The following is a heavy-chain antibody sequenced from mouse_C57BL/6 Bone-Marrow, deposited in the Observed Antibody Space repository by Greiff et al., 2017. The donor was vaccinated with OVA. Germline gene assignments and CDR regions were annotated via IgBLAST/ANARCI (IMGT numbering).Heavy chain of an antibody. CDR3: TRSER. CDR1: GYTFTSYW. CDR2: IYPGNSDT. Sequence: EFQLQQSGTVLSRPGASVQMSCKTSGYTFTSYWMHWVKQRPGQGLEWIGAIYPGNSDTSYNQKFKGNAKLTAVTSASTAYMELSSLTNEDSAVYYCTRSERWGQGTTLTVSS. J-gene: IGHJ2*01. V-gene: IGHV1-5*01.